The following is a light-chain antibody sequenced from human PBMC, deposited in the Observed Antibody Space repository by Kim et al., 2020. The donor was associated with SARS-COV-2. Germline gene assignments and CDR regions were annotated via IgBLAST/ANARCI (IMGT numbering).Light chain of an antibody. V-gene: IGKV3D-15*01. CDR3: QQYNNWPLT. J-gene: IGKJ4*01. Sequence: MPPVERAPPSCGARHSITNNLAWSQQKPGQAPRLLIYGASTRATDVPDRFSGSGSGTGFTLLINSLQSEDFAVYFCQQYNNWPLTFGGGTKVDIK. CDR1: HSITNN. CDR2: GAS.